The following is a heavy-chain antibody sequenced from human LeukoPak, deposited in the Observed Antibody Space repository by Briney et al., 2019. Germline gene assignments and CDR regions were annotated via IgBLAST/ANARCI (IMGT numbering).Heavy chain of an antibody. CDR1: RGTFSSYA. D-gene: IGHD4-17*01. CDR2: IIPIFGTA. J-gene: IGHJ3*02. CDR3: ARWGDTTVTTGRTFDI. V-gene: IGHV1-69*13. Sequence: SSVNVSCKASRGTFSSYAISWVRQAPGQGLDWMGVIIPIFGTANYAQKFQGRVTITADESTSTDYMELSSLRSEDTAVYYCARWGDTTVTTGRTFDIWGQGTMVTVSS.